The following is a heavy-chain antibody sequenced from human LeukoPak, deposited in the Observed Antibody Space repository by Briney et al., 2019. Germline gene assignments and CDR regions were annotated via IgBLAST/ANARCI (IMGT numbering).Heavy chain of an antibody. D-gene: IGHD3-10*01. J-gene: IGHJ6*03. V-gene: IGHV4-34*01. CDR3: ARDVFYYYYYYMDV. CDR1: GGSSSGYY. CDR2: INHSGST. Sequence: SETLSLTCAVYGGSSSGYYWSWIRLPPGKGLEWIGEINHSGSTNYNPSLKSRVTISVDTSKNQFSLKLSSVTAADTAVYYCARDVFYYYYYYMDVWGKGTTVTVSS.